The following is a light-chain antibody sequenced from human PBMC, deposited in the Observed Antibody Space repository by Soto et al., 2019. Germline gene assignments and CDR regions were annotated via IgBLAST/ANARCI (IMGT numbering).Light chain of an antibody. Sequence: EILMTQSPATLSVSPGERATLSCRASHRVAGYLAWYQQKPGQAPRLLIYDASTRATGIPARFSGSGSGTLFTLTISSLQSEDFAVYYCQQYNNWPITFGGGTKVEI. V-gene: IGKV3-15*01. J-gene: IGKJ4*01. CDR1: HRVAGY. CDR2: DAS. CDR3: QQYNNWPIT.